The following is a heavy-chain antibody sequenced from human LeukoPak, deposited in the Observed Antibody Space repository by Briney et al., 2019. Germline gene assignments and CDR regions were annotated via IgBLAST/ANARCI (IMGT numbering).Heavy chain of an antibody. CDR2: IWFAGSNK. Sequence: GGSLRLSCAPSLFTSSIDSTQCVPDAPGEGGESVAFIWFAGSNKYYAHSVKGQYPLSRDTSKNTPYMKMKSLRAQDTAVFFIAKVQMATIRATCDYWGQGALATVS. D-gene: IGHD5-24*01. J-gene: IGHJ4*02. CDR1: LFTSSIDS. CDR3: AKVQMATIRATCDY. V-gene: IGHV3-30*02.